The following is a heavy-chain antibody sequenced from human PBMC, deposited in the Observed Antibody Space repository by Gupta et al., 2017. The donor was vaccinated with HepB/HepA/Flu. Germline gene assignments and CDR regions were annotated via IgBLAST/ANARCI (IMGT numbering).Heavy chain of an antibody. CDR1: GESIDRGAHY. J-gene: IGHJ4*02. CDR2: IYYSGNT. CDR3: AREFPSIGGYFDF. V-gene: IGHV4-30-4*08. D-gene: IGHD2-21*01. Sequence: QVQLHESGPGLVGPSQTLSPTCTVSGESIDRGAHYWTWIRQRPGQGLEWIGYIYYSGNTKFTPSLKSRIRMSVDTSKNQFSLKLTSVTVEDTAVYYCAREFPSIGGYFDFWGQGVLVTVTT.